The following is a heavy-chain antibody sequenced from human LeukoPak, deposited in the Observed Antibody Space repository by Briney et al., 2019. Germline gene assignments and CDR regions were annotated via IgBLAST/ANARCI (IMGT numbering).Heavy chain of an antibody. CDR1: GGSISSGGYY. Sequence: SQTLSLTCTVSGGSISSGGYYWSWIRQHPGKGLEWIGHIYYSGSTYYNPSLKSRVTISVDTSKNQFSLKLSSVTPEDTAVYYCARHLWSGNNWFDPWGQGTLVTVSS. CDR3: ARHLWSGNNWFDP. V-gene: IGHV4-31*03. D-gene: IGHD3-3*02. CDR2: IYYSGST. J-gene: IGHJ5*02.